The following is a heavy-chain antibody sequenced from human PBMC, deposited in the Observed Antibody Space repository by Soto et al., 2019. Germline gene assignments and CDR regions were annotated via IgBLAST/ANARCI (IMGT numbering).Heavy chain of an antibody. CDR1: GGSFSGYY. CDR3: ARALLGYCSGGSCYSAEYFQH. CDR2: INHSGST. Sequence: QVQLQQWGAGLLKPSETLSLTCAVYGGSFSGYYWSWIRQPPGKGLEWIGEINHSGSTNYNPSLKSRVTISVDTSKNQFSLKLSSVTAADTAAYYCARALLGYCSGGSCYSAEYFQHWGQGTLVTVSS. D-gene: IGHD2-15*01. V-gene: IGHV4-34*01. J-gene: IGHJ1*01.